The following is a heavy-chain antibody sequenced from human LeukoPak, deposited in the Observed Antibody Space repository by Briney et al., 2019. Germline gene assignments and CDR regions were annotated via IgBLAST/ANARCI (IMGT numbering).Heavy chain of an antibody. CDR2: INSDGSST. CDR1: GFTFSSFW. J-gene: IGHJ4*02. Sequence: PGGSLRLSCAASGFTFSSFWIHWVRQVPGKGLVWVSRINSDGSSTSYADSVKGRFTISRDNAKNTLYLQMNSLRAEDTAVYYCARGTSGGYFDYWGQGTLVTVSS. D-gene: IGHD1-26*01. CDR3: ARGTSGGYFDY. V-gene: IGHV3-74*01.